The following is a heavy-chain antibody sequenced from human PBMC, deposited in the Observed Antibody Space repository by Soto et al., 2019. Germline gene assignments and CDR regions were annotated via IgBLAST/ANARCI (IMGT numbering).Heavy chain of an antibody. CDR1: GFTLSSYA. V-gene: IGHV3-30*04. CDR2: MSHEGIDK. D-gene: IGHD6-19*01. CDR3: ARDRGAVPVYYFDY. Sequence: QVQLVESGGGVVQPGRSLRLSCAASGFTLSSYAMHWVRQAPGKGLEWVAVMSHEGIDKYYADSVKGRFTISRDTSKNTLFLQMNSLRPDDTAVYYCARDRGAVPVYYFDYWGQGSLVTVSS. J-gene: IGHJ4*02.